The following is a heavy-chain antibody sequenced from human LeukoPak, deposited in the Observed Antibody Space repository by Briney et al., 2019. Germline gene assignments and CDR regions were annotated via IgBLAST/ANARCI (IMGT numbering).Heavy chain of an antibody. V-gene: IGHV3-7*05. CDR2: INQDGSEK. CDR3: ARSGMAVAATPWD. CDR1: GFTFSDFW. Sequence: PGGSLRLSCAASGFTFSDFWMTWVRQPPGRGLEWVAHINQDGSEKYSVDSVRGRFTISRDNVKNSLFLRINILRAEDTAVYYCARSGMAVAATPWDWGQGTLVTVSS. D-gene: IGHD6-19*01. J-gene: IGHJ1*01.